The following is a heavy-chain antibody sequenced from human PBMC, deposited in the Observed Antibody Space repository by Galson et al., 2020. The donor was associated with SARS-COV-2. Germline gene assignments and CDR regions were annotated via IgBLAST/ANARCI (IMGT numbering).Heavy chain of an antibody. CDR2: ISSSSSYI. V-gene: IGHV3-21*01. CDR1: GFTFSSYS. Sequence: GGSLRLSCAASGFTFSSYSMNWVRQAPGKGLEWVSSISSSSSYIYYADSVKGRFTISRDNAKNSLYLQMNSLRAEDTAVYYCARSDCSSTSWYAPRDYYDYCMGVWGKGTTVTVSS. D-gene: IGHD2-2*01. J-gene: IGHJ6*03. CDR3: ARSDCSSTSWYAPRDYYDYCMGV.